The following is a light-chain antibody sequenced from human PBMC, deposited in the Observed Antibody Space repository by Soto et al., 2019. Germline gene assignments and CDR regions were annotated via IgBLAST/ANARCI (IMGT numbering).Light chain of an antibody. V-gene: IGLV1-47*01. CDR1: SSNIGRNY. J-gene: IGLJ2*01. CDR2: RDN. CDR3: AAWADSLSAV. Sequence: QSVLTQPPSASGTPGQWITISCSGSSSNIGRNYVSWYQQLPGTAAPLLIYRDNQRPSGVPDRFSGSKSGTTASLAISGLLSEDEADYYCAAWADSLSAVFGGGTKLTVL.